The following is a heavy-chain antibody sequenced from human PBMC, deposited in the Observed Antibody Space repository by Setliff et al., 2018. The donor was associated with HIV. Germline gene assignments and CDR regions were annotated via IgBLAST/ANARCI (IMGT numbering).Heavy chain of an antibody. CDR2: INHRGTT. D-gene: IGHD7-27*01. CDR3: ARLEEAVNGGGFDP. Sequence: SETLSLTCTVSGGSISDNYWSWLRQSPGKGLEWLGYINHRGTTEYNPSLRSRVTLSVDTSKNQFSLKLNSVTAADTAVYFCARLEEAVNGGGFDPWGPGTLVT. CDR1: GGSISDNY. V-gene: IGHV4-59*01. J-gene: IGHJ5*02.